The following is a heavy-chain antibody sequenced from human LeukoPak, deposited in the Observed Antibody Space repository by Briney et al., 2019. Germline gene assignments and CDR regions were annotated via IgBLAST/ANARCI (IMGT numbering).Heavy chain of an antibody. J-gene: IGHJ5*02. Sequence: ASVKVSCKASGYTFTGYYMHWVRQAPGQGLEWVGWINPNSGGTNYAKKFQGRVAMTRDTSISTAYMELSRLRPDDTAVYYCARAYCSSTSCYLRFDPWGQGTLVTVSS. CDR3: ARAYCSSTSCYLRFDP. D-gene: IGHD2-2*01. CDR2: INPNSGGT. CDR1: GYTFTGYY. V-gene: IGHV1-2*02.